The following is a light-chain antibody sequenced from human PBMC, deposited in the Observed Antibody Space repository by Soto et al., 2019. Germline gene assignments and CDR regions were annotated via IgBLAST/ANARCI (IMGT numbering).Light chain of an antibody. V-gene: IGKV4-1*01. Sequence: DSVMAQFPDSLDLSLGERATINFKSRHNRLYTANKKSYLAWYHQKPGQPPRXXIYWASTRESGVPDRFSGSGSGTDFTLTISGLQPEDVAVYYCQQYYSTSATFGQGTKVDIK. J-gene: IGKJ1*01. CDR3: QQYYSTSAT. CDR2: WAS. CDR1: HNRLYTANKKSY.